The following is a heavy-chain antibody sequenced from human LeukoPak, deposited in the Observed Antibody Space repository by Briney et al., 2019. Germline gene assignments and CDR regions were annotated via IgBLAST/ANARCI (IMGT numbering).Heavy chain of an antibody. V-gene: IGHV4-34*01. CDR1: GGSFSGYY. J-gene: IGHJ4*02. CDR3: ARHGLFDSSGYYPLDY. CDR2: INHSGST. Sequence: SETLSLTCAVYGGSFSGYYWSWIRQPPGKGLEWIGEINHSGSTNYNPSLKSRVTISVDTSKNQFSLELTSVTAADTAVYYCARHGLFDSSGYYPLDYWGQGTLVTVSS. D-gene: IGHD3-22*01.